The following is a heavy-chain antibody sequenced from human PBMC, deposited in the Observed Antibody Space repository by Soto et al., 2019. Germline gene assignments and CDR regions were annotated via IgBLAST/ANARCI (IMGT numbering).Heavy chain of an antibody. CDR3: ARDRSGYSDY. D-gene: IGHD6-13*01. CDR1: GFTFSAYG. Sequence: EVQLVDSGGGWSKLGGSRGPSWQASGFTFSAYGINWFRRAPGKGLEWVSSISSSSSNIYYADPVKGRFTISRDNAKNSLYLQMNSLRAEDTAVYYCARDRSGYSDYWGQGTLVTVSS. J-gene: IGHJ4*02. CDR2: ISSSSSNI. V-gene: IGHV3-21*01.